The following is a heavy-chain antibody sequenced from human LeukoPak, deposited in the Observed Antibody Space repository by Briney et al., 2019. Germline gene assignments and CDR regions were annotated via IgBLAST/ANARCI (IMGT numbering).Heavy chain of an antibody. D-gene: IGHD1-26*01. CDR2: INPNSGGT. V-gene: IGHV1-2*02. Sequence: ASVKVSCKASGYTFTGYYMHWVRQAPGQGLEWMGWINPNSGGTNYAQKFQGRVTMTRDTPISTAYMELSRLRSDDMAMYYCARDLGEPELRGHYFDYWGQGTLVTVSS. CDR3: ARDLGEPELRGHYFDY. CDR1: GYTFTGYY. J-gene: IGHJ4*02.